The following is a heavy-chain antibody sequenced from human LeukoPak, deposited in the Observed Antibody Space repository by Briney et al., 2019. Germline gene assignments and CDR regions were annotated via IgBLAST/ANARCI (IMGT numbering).Heavy chain of an antibody. Sequence: SETLSLTCTVSGYSISSGYYWGWIRQPPGKGLEWIGSIYHSGSTYYNPSLKSRVTISVDTSKNQFSLKLSSVTAADTAVYYCARVGGIAARRGAFDYWGQGTLVTVSS. CDR2: IYHSGST. CDR1: GYSISSGYY. V-gene: IGHV4-38-2*02. D-gene: IGHD6-6*01. J-gene: IGHJ4*02. CDR3: ARVGGIAARRGAFDY.